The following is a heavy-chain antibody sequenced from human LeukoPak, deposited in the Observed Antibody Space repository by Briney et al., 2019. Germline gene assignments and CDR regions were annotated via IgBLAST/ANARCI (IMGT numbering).Heavy chain of an antibody. CDR1: GGSFSGYY. CDR3: AGGSLYYYMDV. CDR2: INHSGST. V-gene: IGHV4-34*01. J-gene: IGHJ6*03. Sequence: KPSETLSLTCAVYGGSFSGYYWSWIRQPPGKGLEWIGEINHSGSTNYNPSLKSRVTISVDTSKNQFSLKLSSVTAADTAVYYCAGGSLYYYMDVWGKGTTVTVSS.